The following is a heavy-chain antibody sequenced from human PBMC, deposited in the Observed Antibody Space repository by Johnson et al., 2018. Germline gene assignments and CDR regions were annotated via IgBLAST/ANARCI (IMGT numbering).Heavy chain of an antibody. D-gene: IGHD2-15*01. CDR3: AGDEVVVLATAPYRTDYYYYHMDV. Sequence: VQLVESGGGLVQPGGSLRLSCAASGFTFSSFPMTWVRQAPGEGLEWVSTISASGANSYYPDSVKGRFTVSRDNSNNTLYLQMNSLRAEDTAVYYCAGDEVVVLATAPYRTDYYYYHMDVWGKGTPVTVS. J-gene: IGHJ6*03. CDR1: GFTFSSFP. V-gene: IGHV3-23*04. CDR2: ISASGANS.